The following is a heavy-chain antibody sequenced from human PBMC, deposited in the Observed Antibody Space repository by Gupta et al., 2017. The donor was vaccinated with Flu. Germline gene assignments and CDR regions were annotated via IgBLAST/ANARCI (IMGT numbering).Heavy chain of an antibody. CDR1: GFSFRNRG. CDR3: AKEDGNYFFDV. V-gene: IGHV3-30*18. Sequence: AQLVESGGAVVQPGKYLRLSCEAFGFSFRNRGVHWIRQAPGKGLEWVGIISADGVSKFYGESVKGRFTISRDNSQNILFLQMTNLRPEDTAVYYCAKEDGNYFFDVWGRGTLVTVSS. CDR2: ISADGVSK. D-gene: IGHD3-10*01. J-gene: IGHJ2*01.